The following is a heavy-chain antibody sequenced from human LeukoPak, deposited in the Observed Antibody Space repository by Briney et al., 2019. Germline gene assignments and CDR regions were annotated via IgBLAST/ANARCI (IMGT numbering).Heavy chain of an antibody. J-gene: IGHJ4*02. CDR1: GDSISTYF. Sequence: PSETLSLTCTVSGDSISTYFWSWIRQPAGKGLEWIGRIYTSGSTNYNPSLKSRVTMSVDTSKNQFSLKLSSVTAADTAVYYCARRGGHGGSFDYWGQGTLVTVSS. CDR3: ARRGGHGGSFDY. CDR2: IYTSGST. V-gene: IGHV4-4*07. D-gene: IGHD4-23*01.